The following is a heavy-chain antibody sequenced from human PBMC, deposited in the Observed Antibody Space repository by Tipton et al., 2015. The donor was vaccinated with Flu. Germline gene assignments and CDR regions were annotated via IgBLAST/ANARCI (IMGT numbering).Heavy chain of an antibody. D-gene: IGHD2-2*01. J-gene: IGHJ4*02. CDR1: GGSIGSYY. V-gene: IGHV4-59*12. CDR2: IYNSAYT. Sequence: TLSLTCTVSGGSIGSYYWNWIRQPPGKGLEWIGYIYNSAYTKYNPSLKSRVFISVDTSRKQFSLQLRSVTAADTAVYYCARDPSLGMPDYFDSWGQGTMVTAPS. CDR3: ARDPSLGMPDYFDS.